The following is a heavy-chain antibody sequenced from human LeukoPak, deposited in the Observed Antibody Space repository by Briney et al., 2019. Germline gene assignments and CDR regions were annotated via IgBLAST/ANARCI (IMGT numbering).Heavy chain of an antibody. CDR3: ARRGRIFGVVIIGYFDY. V-gene: IGHV3-7*05. Sequence: GGSLRLSCAASGFTFNNYWMSWVRQAPGKGLEWVANIEQEGSEKNYVDSVKGRFTISRDNAKKSLYLQMNSLGAEDTAVYYCARRGRIFGVVIIGYFDYWGQGTLVTVSS. CDR2: IEQEGSEK. D-gene: IGHD3-3*01. CDR1: GFTFNNYW. J-gene: IGHJ4*02.